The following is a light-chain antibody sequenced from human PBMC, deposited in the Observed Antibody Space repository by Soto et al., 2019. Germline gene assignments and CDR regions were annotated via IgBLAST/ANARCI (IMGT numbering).Light chain of an antibody. V-gene: IGLV2-11*01. Sequence: QSALTQPRSVSGSPGQSVTISCTGTSNNVGGYNDVSWYQQHPGKAPKFIIYDVSQRPSGVPDRFSGSKSGNTASLTISGLQAEDKADYYCSSYTSSSTLFGTGTKVTVL. J-gene: IGLJ1*01. CDR1: SNNVGGYND. CDR3: SSYTSSSTL. CDR2: DVS.